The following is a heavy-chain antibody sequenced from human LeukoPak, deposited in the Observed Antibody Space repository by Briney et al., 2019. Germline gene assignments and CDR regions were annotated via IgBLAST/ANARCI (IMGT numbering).Heavy chain of an antibody. CDR3: ARGAGYSYGPRY. Sequence: SETLSLTCAVYGGSFSGYYWSWIRQPPGKGLEWIGEINHSGSTNYNPSLKSRVTISVDTSKNQFSLKLSSVTAADTAVYYCARGAGYSYGPRYWGQGTLVTVFS. CDR1: GGSFSGYY. V-gene: IGHV4-34*01. D-gene: IGHD5-18*01. J-gene: IGHJ4*02. CDR2: INHSGST.